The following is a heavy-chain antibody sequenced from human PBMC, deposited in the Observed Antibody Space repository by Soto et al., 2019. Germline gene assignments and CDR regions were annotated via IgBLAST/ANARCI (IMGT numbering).Heavy chain of an antibody. CDR1: GGSISSGDYY. D-gene: IGHD2-21*02. CDR2: IYYSGST. Sequence: PSETLSLTCTVSGGSISSGDYYWSWIRQPPGKGLELIGYIYYSGSTYYNPSLKSRVTISLDTSKNQFSLKLSSVTAADTAVYYCARDGGGNSVPYYFDYWGQGTLVTVSS. CDR3: ARDGGGNSVPYYFDY. V-gene: IGHV4-30-4*01. J-gene: IGHJ4*02.